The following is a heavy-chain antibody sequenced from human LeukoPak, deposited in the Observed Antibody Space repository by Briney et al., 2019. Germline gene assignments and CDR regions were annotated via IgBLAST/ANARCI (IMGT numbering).Heavy chain of an antibody. CDR2: IYYSGST. D-gene: IGHD3-22*01. CDR3: ASGGRVSGYYHPGGDETFDP. V-gene: IGHV4-39*01. J-gene: IGHJ5*02. CDR1: GGSISSSSYY. Sequence: PSETLSLTCTVSGGSISSSSYYWGWIRQPPGKGLEWIGSIYYSGSTYYNPSLKSRVTISVDTSKNQFSLKLSSVTAADTAVDYLASGGRVSGYYHPGGDETFDPWAQGTLVTVSS.